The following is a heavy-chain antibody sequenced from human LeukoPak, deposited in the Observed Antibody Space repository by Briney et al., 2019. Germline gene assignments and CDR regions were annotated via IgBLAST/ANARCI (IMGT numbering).Heavy chain of an antibody. CDR1: GGSISSYY. CDR2: IYYSGST. D-gene: IGHD6-13*01. CDR3: ARDRQQLVRGDHFDY. V-gene: IGHV4-59*01. Sequence: SETLSFTCTVSGGSISSYYWSWIRQPPRKGLEWIGYIYYSGSTNYNPSLKSRVTISVDTSKNQFSLKLSSVTAADTAVYYCARDRQQLVRGDHFDYWGQGTLVTVSS. J-gene: IGHJ4*02.